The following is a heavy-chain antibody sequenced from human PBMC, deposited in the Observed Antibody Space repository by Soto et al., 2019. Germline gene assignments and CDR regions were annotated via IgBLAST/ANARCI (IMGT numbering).Heavy chain of an antibody. Sequence: QVNLVQSGAEVKKPGASVKVSCKASGYNFNGYYIHWVRQAPGQGLEWMGWMNPNTGGANYAQKFQGKVIMTTETSISTAYLELRSLTSDDTAVYYCAKVISTISSKQWLAQTKHQALDYWGQGTLVTVSS. CDR2: MNPNTGGA. D-gene: IGHD6-19*01. J-gene: IGHJ4*02. V-gene: IGHV1-2*02. CDR3: AKVISTISSKQWLAQTKHQALDY. CDR1: GYNFNGYY.